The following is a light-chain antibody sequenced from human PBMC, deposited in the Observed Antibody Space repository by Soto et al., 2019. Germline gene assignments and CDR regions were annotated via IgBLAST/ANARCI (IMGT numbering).Light chain of an antibody. Sequence: ASVSGSPGQSITISCTGTSSDVGGYNYVSWYQQHPGKAPKLMIYDVSNRPSGVSNRFSGSKSGNTASLTISGLQAEDEADYYCSSYTSSSTVFGTGTKATVL. J-gene: IGLJ1*01. CDR2: DVS. CDR1: SSDVGGYNY. V-gene: IGLV2-14*01. CDR3: SSYTSSSTV.